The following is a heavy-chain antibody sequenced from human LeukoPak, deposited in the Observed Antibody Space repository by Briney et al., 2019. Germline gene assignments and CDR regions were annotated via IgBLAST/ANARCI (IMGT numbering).Heavy chain of an antibody. CDR3: ARDHSYGDSTVGLYYYYYYMDV. CDR2: IYTSGST. V-gene: IGHV4-4*07. J-gene: IGHJ6*03. CDR1: GGSISSYY. Sequence: PSETLSLTCTVSGGSISSYYWSWIRQPAGKGLEWIGRIYTSGSTNYNPSLKSRVTMSVDMSKNQFSLKLSSVTAADTAVYYCARDHSYGDSTVGLYYYYYYMDVWGKGTTVTVSS. D-gene: IGHD4-17*01.